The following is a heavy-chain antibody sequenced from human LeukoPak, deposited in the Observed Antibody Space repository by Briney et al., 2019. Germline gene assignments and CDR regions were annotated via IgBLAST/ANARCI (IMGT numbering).Heavy chain of an antibody. Sequence: SETLSLTCTVSGYSISSGYYWGWIRQPPGGGLEWIGSIYHSGSTYYNPSLKSRVTISVDTSKNQFSLKLSSVTAADTAVYYCARNGDYVDYWGQGTLVTVSS. CDR1: GYSISSGYY. CDR2: IYHSGST. CDR3: ARNGDYVDY. D-gene: IGHD4-17*01. V-gene: IGHV4-38-2*02. J-gene: IGHJ4*02.